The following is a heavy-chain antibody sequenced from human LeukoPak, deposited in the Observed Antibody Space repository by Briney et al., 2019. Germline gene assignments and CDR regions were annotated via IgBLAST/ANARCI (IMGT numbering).Heavy chain of an antibody. V-gene: IGHV1-69*04. D-gene: IGHD3-22*01. CDR2: IIPILGIA. Sequence: ASVKVSCKASGGTFSSYAISWVRQAPGQGLEWMGRIIPILGIANYAQKLQGRVTMTTDTSTSTAYMELRSLRSDDTAVYYCARELYDSSGYFHYWGQGTLVTVSS. J-gene: IGHJ4*02. CDR3: ARELYDSSGYFHY. CDR1: GGTFSSYA.